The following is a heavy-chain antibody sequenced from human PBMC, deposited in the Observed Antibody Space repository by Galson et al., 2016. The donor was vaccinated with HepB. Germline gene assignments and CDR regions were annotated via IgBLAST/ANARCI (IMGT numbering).Heavy chain of an antibody. CDR3: ARDGYVWGSYRPSRYYHYYMDV. J-gene: IGHJ6*03. D-gene: IGHD3-16*02. V-gene: IGHV3-33*01. Sequence: SLRLSCAATGFTFSNNGMYWVRQAPGKGLEWVAVIWHDGSNKYYADSVKGRFPISRDNSKNTLYLQMNRLRAEDTAVYYCARDGYVWGSYRPSRYYHYYMDVWGKGTTVTVSS. CDR2: IWHDGSNK. CDR1: GFTFSNNG.